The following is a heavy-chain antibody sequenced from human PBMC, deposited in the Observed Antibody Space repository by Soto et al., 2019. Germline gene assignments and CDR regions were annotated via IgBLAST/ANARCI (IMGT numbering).Heavy chain of an antibody. Sequence: QVQLVQSGAEVKKPGSSVKVSCKASGGTFSSYTISWVRQAPGQGLEWMGRIIPILGIANYAQKFQGRVTITADKSTSTAYMELSSLRSVDTAVYYCARGGGAVAGTMDYWGQGTLVTVSS. D-gene: IGHD6-19*01. CDR2: IIPILGIA. V-gene: IGHV1-69*02. CDR3: ARGGGAVAGTMDY. J-gene: IGHJ4*02. CDR1: GGTFSSYT.